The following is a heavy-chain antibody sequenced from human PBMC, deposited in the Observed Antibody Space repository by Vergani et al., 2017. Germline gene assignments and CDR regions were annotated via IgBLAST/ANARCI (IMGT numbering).Heavy chain of an antibody. CDR2: IYTSGST. CDR3: ARDRGYYGSGRPHYYYYMDV. J-gene: IGHJ6*03. V-gene: IGHV4-61*02. CDR1: GGSISSGSYY. D-gene: IGHD3-10*01. Sequence: QVQLQESGPGLVKPSQTLSLTCTVSGGSISSGSYYWSWIRQPAGKGLEWIGRIYTSGSTNYNPSLKSRVTISVDTSKNQFSLKLSSVTAADTAVYYCARDRGYYGSGRPHYYYYMDVWGKGTTVTVSS.